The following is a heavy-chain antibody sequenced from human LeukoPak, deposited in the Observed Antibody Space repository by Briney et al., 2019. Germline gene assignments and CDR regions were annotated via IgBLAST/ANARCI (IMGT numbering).Heavy chain of an antibody. CDR1: GFTFSSYD. D-gene: IGHD5-18*01. Sequence: GGSLRLSCEASGFTFSSYDMHWVRQVTGRGLEWVSAIDSVSNTYYPGSVKGRFTISRENAKNSVYLQMNSLRVGDTAVYYCTLSYGRGFNYYYGMDVWGQGTTVTVSS. CDR2: IDSVSNT. J-gene: IGHJ6*02. V-gene: IGHV3-13*01. CDR3: TLSYGRGFNYYYGMDV.